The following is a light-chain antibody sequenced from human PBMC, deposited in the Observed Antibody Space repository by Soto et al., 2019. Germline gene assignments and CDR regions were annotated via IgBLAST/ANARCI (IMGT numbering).Light chain of an antibody. Sequence: EIVMTQSPATLSVSPGERATLSCRASQSVGSYLAWYQQKPGQAPRLLIYGASTRATDIPDRFTGSGSGTDFTLTISSLQSEDFAVYYCQQRCNWPPVTFGGGTKVEIK. CDR2: GAS. V-gene: IGKV3-15*01. CDR3: QQRCNWPPVT. J-gene: IGKJ4*01. CDR1: QSVGSY.